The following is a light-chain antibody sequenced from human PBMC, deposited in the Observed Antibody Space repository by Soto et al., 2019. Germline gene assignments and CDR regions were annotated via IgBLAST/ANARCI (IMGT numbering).Light chain of an antibody. CDR3: SSYTTSSTRV. Sequence: QSVLTQPASVSGSPGQSITISCTGTSSDVGAYDFVSWYQQHPDKAPKLMIYEVRNRPSGVSNRFSGSKSVNTATLTISGLQAEDGADYYCSSYTTSSTRVFGTGTKVTVL. CDR1: SSDVGAYDF. CDR2: EVR. J-gene: IGLJ1*01. V-gene: IGLV2-14*03.